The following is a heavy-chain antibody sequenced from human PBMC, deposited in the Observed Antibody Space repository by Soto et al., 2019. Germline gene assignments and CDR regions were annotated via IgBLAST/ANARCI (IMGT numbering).Heavy chain of an antibody. CDR1: AGSFSGYY. CDR3: ARVGDPGKLYYMDV. D-gene: IGHD1-7*01. V-gene: IGHV4-34*01. CDR2: INHSGST. J-gene: IGHJ6*03. Sequence: SETLSLNCALSAGSFSGYYWSWIRQPPGKGLEWIGEINHSGSTNYNPSLKSRVTISVDTSKNQFSLKLSSVTAADTAVYYCARVGDPGKLYYMDVWGKGTTVT.